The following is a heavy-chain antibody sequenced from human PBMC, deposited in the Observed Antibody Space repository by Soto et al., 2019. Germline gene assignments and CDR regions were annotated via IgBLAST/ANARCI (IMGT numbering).Heavy chain of an antibody. J-gene: IGHJ4*02. Sequence: QITLKESGPTLVKPTQTLTLTCTFSGFSLSTRGVGVGWIRQPPGKALEWLAIIYWDDDKRYSPSLKSRLTITQDTPKNQVVHTMTNMGPLDNSTYYWAHKGGGDRILDYWGQGTLVTVSS. CDR2: IYWDDDK. V-gene: IGHV2-5*02. CDR1: GFSLSTRGVG. D-gene: IGHD3-16*01. CDR3: AHKGGGDRILDY.